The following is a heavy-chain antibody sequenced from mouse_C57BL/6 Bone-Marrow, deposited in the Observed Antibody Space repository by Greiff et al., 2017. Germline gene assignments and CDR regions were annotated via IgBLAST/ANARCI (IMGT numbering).Heavy chain of an antibody. Sequence: VQLQQSGAELVRPGASVKLSCTASGFNIKDDYIHWVKQRPEQGLEWIGWIDPAIGDTEYASKFQGKATITSDTSSNTAYLQLSSLTSEDTAVSYCSYFDGNNFDFWGQGTPLTVAS. CDR3: SYFDGNNFDF. J-gene: IGHJ2*01. D-gene: IGHD2-1*01. CDR1: GFNIKDDY. V-gene: IGHV14-4*01. CDR2: IDPAIGDT.